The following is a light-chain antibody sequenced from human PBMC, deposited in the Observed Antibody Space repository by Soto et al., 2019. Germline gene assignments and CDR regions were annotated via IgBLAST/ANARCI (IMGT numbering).Light chain of an antibody. J-gene: IGKJ1*01. Sequence: IQMTQSPSSLSASVGDRVTITCRASQALSHDLAWYQQKPGKVPKLLIYAESTLQSGVPCRFSGSGSGTDCTLTISSLQPEDVATYYCQKYNSAPWTFGQGTKVEIK. CDR1: QALSHD. V-gene: IGKV1-27*01. CDR3: QKYNSAPWT. CDR2: AES.